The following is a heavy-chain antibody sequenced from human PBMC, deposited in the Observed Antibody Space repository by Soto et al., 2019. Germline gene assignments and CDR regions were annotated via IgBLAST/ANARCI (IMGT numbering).Heavy chain of an antibody. CDR2: IYYSGST. V-gene: IGHV4-30-4*08. CDR1: GGSISSGGYY. D-gene: IGHD3-22*01. Sequence: SETLSLTCTVSGGSISSGGYYCSWIRQHPGKGLEWIGYIYYSGSTYYNPSLKSRVTISVDTSKNQFSLKLSSVTAADTAVYYCARVRVYDSSGYYSPYFDYWGQGTLVTVSS. J-gene: IGHJ4*02. CDR3: ARVRVYDSSGYYSPYFDY.